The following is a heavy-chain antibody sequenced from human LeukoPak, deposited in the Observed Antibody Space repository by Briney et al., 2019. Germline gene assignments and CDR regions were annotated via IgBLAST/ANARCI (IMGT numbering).Heavy chain of an antibody. V-gene: IGHV3-30*04. CDR3: AKGEGFGELYRAFDI. CDR1: GFTFSSYA. CDR2: ISYDGSNK. D-gene: IGHD3-10*01. Sequence: GGSLRLSCAASGFTFSSYAMRWVRQAPGKGLELVAVISYDGSNKYYADSVKGGFTISRDNSKNALYLQTNSLRAKDTAVHYCAKGEGFGELYRAFDIWGQGTMVTVSS. J-gene: IGHJ3*02.